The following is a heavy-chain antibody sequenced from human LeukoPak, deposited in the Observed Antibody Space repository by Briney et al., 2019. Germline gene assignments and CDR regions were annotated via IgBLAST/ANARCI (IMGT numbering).Heavy chain of an antibody. V-gene: IGHV3-23*01. CDR2: ISGSGDGT. CDR1: GFTFNSYG. CDR3: AKEGGGSYWYFDL. D-gene: IGHD3-16*01. Sequence: GGSLRLSCAASGFTFNSYGMSWVRQARGKGLEWVSTISGSGDGTYYADSVKGRFTISRDNSKNTVYLQMNSLRGEDTAVYHCAKEGGGSYWYFDLWGRGTQVTVSS. J-gene: IGHJ2*01.